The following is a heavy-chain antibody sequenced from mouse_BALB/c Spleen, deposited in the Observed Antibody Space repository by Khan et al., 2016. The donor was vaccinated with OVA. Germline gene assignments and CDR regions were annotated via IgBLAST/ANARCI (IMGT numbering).Heavy chain of an antibody. J-gene: IGHJ2*01. Sequence: VQLQQPGAELVKPGASVKLSCTASGFNIKDTYMHWVKQRPEQGLEWIGRIDPANGNTKYDPKSQGKATITADTSSNTAYLQLSSLTSEDTAVYYCARGTVPYFDYWGQGTTLTVSS. CDR1: GFNIKDTY. V-gene: IGHV14-3*02. D-gene: IGHD1-1*01. CDR2: IDPANGNT. CDR3: ARGTVPYFDY.